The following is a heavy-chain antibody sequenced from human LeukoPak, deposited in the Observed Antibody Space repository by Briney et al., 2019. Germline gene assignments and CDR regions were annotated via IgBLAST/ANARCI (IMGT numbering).Heavy chain of an antibody. CDR2: ISGSGGST. D-gene: IGHD6-19*01. CDR1: GFTFSSYS. Sequence: GGSLRLSCAASGFTFSSYSMNWVRQAPGKGLEWVSAISGSGGSTYYADSVKGRFTISRDNSKNTLYLQMNSLRAEDTAAYYCAKTPYSSGWYYFDYWGQGTLVTVSS. V-gene: IGHV3-23*01. J-gene: IGHJ4*02. CDR3: AKTPYSSGWYYFDY.